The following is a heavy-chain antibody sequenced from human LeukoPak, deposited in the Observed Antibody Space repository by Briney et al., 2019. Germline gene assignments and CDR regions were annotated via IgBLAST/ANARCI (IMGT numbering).Heavy chain of an antibody. CDR1: GYIFTSYW. D-gene: IGHD1-7*01. CDR3: ARQTRYNWNYGPFDY. Sequence: GESLQISCKGSGYIFTSYWIGWVRQMPGKGLEGMGIIYPGDSDTRYSPSFQGQVTISADKSISTAYLQWSSLKASDTAMYYCARQTRYNWNYGPFDYWGQGTLVTVSS. V-gene: IGHV5-51*01. CDR2: IYPGDSDT. J-gene: IGHJ4*02.